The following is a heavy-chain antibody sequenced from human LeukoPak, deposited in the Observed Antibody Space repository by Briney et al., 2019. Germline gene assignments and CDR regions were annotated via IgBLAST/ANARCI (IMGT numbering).Heavy chain of an antibody. CDR1: GFTFSSYA. CDR2: ISGSGGST. CDR3: AKDGRDSSGYRFDY. V-gene: IGHV3-23*01. Sequence: GGSLRLSCAASGFTFSSYAMSWVRQAPGKGLEWVSAISGSGGSTYYADSVKGRFTISRDNSKNTLYLQMNNLRAEDTAVYYCAKDGRDSSGYRFDYWGQGTLVTVSS. J-gene: IGHJ4*02. D-gene: IGHD3-22*01.